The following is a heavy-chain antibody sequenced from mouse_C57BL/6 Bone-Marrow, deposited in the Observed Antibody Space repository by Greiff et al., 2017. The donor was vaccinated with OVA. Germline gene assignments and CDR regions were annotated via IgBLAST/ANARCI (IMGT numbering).Heavy chain of an antibody. CDR3: AIHDYYGSFDY. CDR2: ISSGGSYT. D-gene: IGHD1-1*01. Sequence: EVKLVESGGDLVKPGGSLKLSCATSGFTFSSYGMSWVRQTPDKRLEWVATISSGGSYTYYPDSVKGRFTISRDNAKNTLYLQMSSLKSEDTAMYYCAIHDYYGSFDYWGQGTTLTVSS. CDR1: GFTFSSYG. J-gene: IGHJ2*01. V-gene: IGHV5-6*02.